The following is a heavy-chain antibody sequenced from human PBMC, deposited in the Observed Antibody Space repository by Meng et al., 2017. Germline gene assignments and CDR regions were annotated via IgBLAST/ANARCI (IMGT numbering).Heavy chain of an antibody. Sequence: GGSLRLSCAASGFTFSSYSMNWVRQAPGKGLEWVSSISRSSTYIYYEDSVKGRFTISRDKAKNSLYLQMNSLRAEDTAVYYCARDGKVGYGELCRPLYYYYGMDVWGQGTTVTVSS. CDR3: ARDGKVGYGELCRPLYYYYGMDV. D-gene: IGHD3-10*01. V-gene: IGHV3-21*01. CDR1: GFTFSSYS. J-gene: IGHJ6*02. CDR2: ISRSSTYI.